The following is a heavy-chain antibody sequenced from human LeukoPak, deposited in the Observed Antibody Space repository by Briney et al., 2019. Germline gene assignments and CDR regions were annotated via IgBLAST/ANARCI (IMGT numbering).Heavy chain of an antibody. Sequence: SETLSLTCTVSGGSITSYHYSWIRQPPGKGLEWIGYIYYSGSTNYNPSLKSRVTMSVDTSKNQFSLKLSSVTAADTAVYYCARGGSGTYYHYWGQGTLVTVSS. D-gene: IGHD1-26*01. CDR2: IYYSGST. J-gene: IGHJ4*02. CDR3: ARGGSGTYYHY. V-gene: IGHV4-59*01. CDR1: GGSITSYH.